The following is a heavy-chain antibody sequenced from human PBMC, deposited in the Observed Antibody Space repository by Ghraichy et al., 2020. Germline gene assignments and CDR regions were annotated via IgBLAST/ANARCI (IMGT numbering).Heavy chain of an antibody. CDR1: GFTSSIYA. D-gene: IGHD6-19*01. CDR2: VSGSGIIT. J-gene: IGHJ4*02. CDR3: ARDLGSGWYFDY. V-gene: IGHV3-23*01. Sequence: GGSLRLSCTASGFTSSIYAMNWVRQAPGKGLEWVSGVSGSGIITYYADSVKGRFTISRDNSKNTLYLQMNSLRAEDTAVYYCARDLGSGWYFDYWGQGTLVTVSS.